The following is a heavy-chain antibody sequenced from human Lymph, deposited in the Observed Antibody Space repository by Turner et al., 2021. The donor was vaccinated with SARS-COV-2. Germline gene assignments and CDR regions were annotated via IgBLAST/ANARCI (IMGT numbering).Heavy chain of an antibody. CDR3: ARGRYSGGGMDV. J-gene: IGHJ6*02. Sequence: QVQLVQSGAEVKKPGASVKVSFKAPGYTFTSYDINWVRQATGQGLEWMGWMNPNRGNTGYAQEFQGRVTMTRNTSISTAYMELGSLRSEDTAVYYCARGRYSGGGMDVWGQGTTVTVSS. V-gene: IGHV1-8*02. CDR1: GYTFTSYD. CDR2: MNPNRGNT. D-gene: IGHD1-26*01.